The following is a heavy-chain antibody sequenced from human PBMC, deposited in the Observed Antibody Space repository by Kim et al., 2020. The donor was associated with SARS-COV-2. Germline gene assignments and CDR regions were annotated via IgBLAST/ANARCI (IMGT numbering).Heavy chain of an antibody. CDR1: GFTFSSYA. Sequence: GGSLRLSCAASGFTFSSYAMHWVRQAPGKGLEWVAVISYDGSNKYYADSVKGRFTISRDNSKNTLYLQMNSLRAEDTAVYYCARDPNYYDSSGYLAYFDYWGQGTRVIVSS. CDR3: ARDPNYYDSSGYLAYFDY. CDR2: ISYDGSNK. J-gene: IGHJ4*02. D-gene: IGHD3-22*01. V-gene: IGHV3-30*04.